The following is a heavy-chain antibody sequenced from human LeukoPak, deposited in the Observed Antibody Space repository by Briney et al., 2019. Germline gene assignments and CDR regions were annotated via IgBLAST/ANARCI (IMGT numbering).Heavy chain of an antibody. CDR3: ARGSYYDILTGYFYYFDY. Sequence: EASVKVSCKASGYTFTSYGISWVRQAPGQGLEWMGWISAYNGNTNYAQKLQGRVTMTTDTSTSTAYMELRGLRSEDTAVYYCARGSYYDILTGYFYYFDYWGQGTLVTVSS. V-gene: IGHV1-18*01. CDR1: GYTFTSYG. D-gene: IGHD3-9*01. J-gene: IGHJ4*02. CDR2: ISAYNGNT.